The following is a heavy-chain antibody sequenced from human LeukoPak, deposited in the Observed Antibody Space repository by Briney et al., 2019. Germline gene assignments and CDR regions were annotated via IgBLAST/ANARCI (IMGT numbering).Heavy chain of an antibody. D-gene: IGHD3-16*01. J-gene: IGHJ4*02. CDR3: ASRYSTITWYYFDY. V-gene: IGHV4-39*01. Sequence: SETLSLTCAVSGGSICSSSHRWGWIRQPPGKGLEWIASMSSSGSTNYNPSLQSRATISVDTSKNQFSLRLSSVTAADTAVYYCASRYSTITWYYFDYWGQGTLVTVSS. CDR2: MSSSGST. CDR1: GGSICSSSHR.